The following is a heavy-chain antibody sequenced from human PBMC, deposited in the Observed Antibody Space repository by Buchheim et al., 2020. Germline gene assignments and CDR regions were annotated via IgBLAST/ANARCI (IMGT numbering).Heavy chain of an antibody. CDR1: GFTFSTNAM. Sequence: VQLLESGGGLVQPGGSLRLPCAASGFTFSTNAMSWVRQPPGKGLEWIGEIYHSGSTNYNPSLKSRVTISVDKSKNQFSLKLSSVTAADTAVYYCASYDFWSGYYWGYWGQGTL. V-gene: IGHV4-4*02. CDR2: IYHSGST. D-gene: IGHD3-3*01. CDR3: ASYDFWSGYYWGY. J-gene: IGHJ4*02.